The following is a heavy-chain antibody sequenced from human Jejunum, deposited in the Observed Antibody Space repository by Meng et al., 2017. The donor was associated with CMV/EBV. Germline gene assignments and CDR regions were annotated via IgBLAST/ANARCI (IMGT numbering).Heavy chain of an antibody. CDR1: GGTINNYY. V-gene: IGHV4-59*08. J-gene: IGHJ4*02. Sequence: QGQLRKSGQGRVKPSETLSLTCTVSGGTINNYYWSWVRQSAGKGLEWIGNNYYSGSTNYNPSLASRVTISVDSSKNQFSLKLSSVTAADTAVYYCARHQNGGTYPLDYWGQGTLVTVSS. D-gene: IGHD3-16*02. CDR3: ARHQNGGTYPLDY. CDR2: NYYSGST.